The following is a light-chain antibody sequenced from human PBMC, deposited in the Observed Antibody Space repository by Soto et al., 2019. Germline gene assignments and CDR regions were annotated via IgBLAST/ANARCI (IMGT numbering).Light chain of an antibody. CDR3: QHYDSYSPWT. CDR2: DAS. CDR1: QSITTW. V-gene: IGKV1-5*01. Sequence: DIQMTQSPSTLSAVVGDRVTITCRASQSITTWLAWYQQKPGKAPKLLISDASNLESGVPSRFSGGGSGTEFTLTISSLQPDDVATYYCQHYDSYSPWTFGQGTKVEIK. J-gene: IGKJ1*01.